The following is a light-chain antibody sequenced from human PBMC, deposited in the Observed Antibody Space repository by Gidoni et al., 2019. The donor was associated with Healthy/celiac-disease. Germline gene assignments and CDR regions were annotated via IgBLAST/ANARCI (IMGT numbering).Light chain of an antibody. CDR2: GAS. CDR3: QQYGSSPT. J-gene: IGKJ1*01. V-gene: IGKV3-20*01. Sequence: EIVLTQSPGTLSLSPGERATLSCRASQSVSSSYLAWYQQKPGQATTLLIYGASSRATGIPDRFSGSGSGTDFTLTISRLEPEDFAVYYCQQYGSSPTFGQGTKVEIK. CDR1: QSVSSSY.